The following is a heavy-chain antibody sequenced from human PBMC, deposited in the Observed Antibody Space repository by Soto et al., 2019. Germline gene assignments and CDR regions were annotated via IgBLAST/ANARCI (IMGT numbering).Heavy chain of an antibody. CDR3: AILSRGRLDFWNFYFDY. Sequence: GASVKVSCKASGGTFSSYAISWVRQAPGQGLEWMGGIIPIFGTANYAQKFQGRVTITADESTSTAYMELSSLRSEDTAVYYFAILSRGRLDFWNFYFDYWGQGTLVTVPS. J-gene: IGHJ4*02. CDR2: IIPIFGTA. V-gene: IGHV1-69*13. CDR1: GGTFSSYA. D-gene: IGHD3-3*01.